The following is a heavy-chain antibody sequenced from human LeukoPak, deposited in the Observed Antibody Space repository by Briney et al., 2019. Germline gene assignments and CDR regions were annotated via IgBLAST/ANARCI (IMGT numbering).Heavy chain of an antibody. CDR1: GVSFSSYY. CDR3: ARMGSSGYYPYYFDY. V-gene: IGHV4-59*08. J-gene: IGHJ4*02. Sequence: SETLSLTCTVSGVSFSSYYWSWIRQPPGKGLEWVGNIFYSGSTNYHPSLKSRVTMSVDTSKNQFSLKLTSVTAADTAVYFCARMGSSGYYPYYFDYWGQGTLVTVSS. CDR2: IFYSGST. D-gene: IGHD3-22*01.